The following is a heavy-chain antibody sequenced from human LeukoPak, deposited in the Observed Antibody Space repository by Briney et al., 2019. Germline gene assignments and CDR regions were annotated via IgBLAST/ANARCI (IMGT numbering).Heavy chain of an antibody. CDR1: GFTFDDYA. CDR3: ARVGGATAVTMYFEY. Sequence: GGSLRLSCAASGFTFDDYAMHWVRQSPGKGLEWVSLISGDGGSTYYADSGKGRFTLSRENAKKFLYLQMNSLRDEDTAVYYCARVGGATAVTMYFEYWGQGTLVTVTS. CDR2: ISGDGGST. J-gene: IGHJ4*02. D-gene: IGHD1-26*01. V-gene: IGHV3-43*02.